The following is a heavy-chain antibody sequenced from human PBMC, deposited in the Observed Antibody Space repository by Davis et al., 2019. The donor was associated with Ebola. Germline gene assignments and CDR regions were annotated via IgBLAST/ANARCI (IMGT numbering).Heavy chain of an antibody. CDR2: ISAYNGNT. Sequence: ASVKVSCKASGYTFTSYGISWVRQAPGQGLEWMGWISAYNGNTNYAQKFQGWVTMTRDTSISTAYMELSRLRSDDTAVYYCARGSSSGWFLDYWGQGTLVTVSS. V-gene: IGHV1-18*01. CDR3: ARGSSSGWFLDY. CDR1: GYTFTSYG. D-gene: IGHD6-19*01. J-gene: IGHJ4*02.